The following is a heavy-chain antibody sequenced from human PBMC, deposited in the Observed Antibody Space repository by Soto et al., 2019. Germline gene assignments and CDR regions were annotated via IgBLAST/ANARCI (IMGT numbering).Heavy chain of an antibody. J-gene: IGHJ4*02. D-gene: IGHD6-19*01. Sequence: PGGSLRLSCAASGFTFDDYGMSWVRQAPGKGLEWVSGINWNGGSTGYADSVKGRFTISRDNAKNSLYLQMNSLRAEDTALYYCARRVYSSGGGYYFDYWGQGTLVTVSS. V-gene: IGHV3-20*04. CDR3: ARRVYSSGGGYYFDY. CDR2: INWNGGST. CDR1: GFTFDDYG.